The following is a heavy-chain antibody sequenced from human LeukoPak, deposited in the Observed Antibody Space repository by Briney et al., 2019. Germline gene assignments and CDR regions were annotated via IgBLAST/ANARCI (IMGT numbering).Heavy chain of an antibody. D-gene: IGHD2-2*01. CDR2: ISSGSSII. V-gene: IGHV3-48*02. CDR1: GFTFSVYS. J-gene: IGHJ4*02. CDR3: AVDCSSTSCYPSYLRSS. Sequence: GGSLRLSCAASGFTFSVYSMNWVRQAPGKGLEWVSYISSGSSIIYYADSVKGRFTISRDNAENSLYLQMNSLRDEDTAVYYCAVDCSSTSCYPSYLRSSWGQGTLVTVSS.